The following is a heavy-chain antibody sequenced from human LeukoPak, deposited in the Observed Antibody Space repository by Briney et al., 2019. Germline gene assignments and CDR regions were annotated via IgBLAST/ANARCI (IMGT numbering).Heavy chain of an antibody. Sequence: AGGSLSLFCAASGFTFSSYAMSWVRQAPGKGLEWVSAISGSGGSTYYADSVKGRFTISRDNSKNTLYLQMNSLRAEDTAVYYCANAVGAATWDYGGQGTLVTVSS. CDR3: ANAVGAATWDY. J-gene: IGHJ4*02. CDR1: GFTFSSYA. D-gene: IGHD2-15*01. CDR2: ISGSGGST. V-gene: IGHV3-23*01.